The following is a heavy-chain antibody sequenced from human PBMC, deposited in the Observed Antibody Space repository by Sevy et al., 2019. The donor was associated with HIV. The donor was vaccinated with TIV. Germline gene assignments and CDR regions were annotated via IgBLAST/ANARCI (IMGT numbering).Heavy chain of an antibody. D-gene: IGHD2-21*01. CDR1: GFTFSDYS. J-gene: IGHJ4*02. Sequence: GGSLRLSCAASGFTFSDYSMHWVRQAPGKGLEWVAFIRYDGTRKDYADSVKARFTISRDNSKKTLFLQMNSLRAEDTAVYYCARGGDFLLTDWGQGALVTVSS. CDR2: IRYDGTRK. CDR3: ARGGDFLLTD. V-gene: IGHV3-30*02.